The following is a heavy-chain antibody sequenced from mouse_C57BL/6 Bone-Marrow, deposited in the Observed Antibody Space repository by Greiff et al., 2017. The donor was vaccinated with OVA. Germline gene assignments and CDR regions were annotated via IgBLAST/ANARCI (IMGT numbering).Heavy chain of an antibody. CDR3: TPYYYGSSSYWYFDV. V-gene: IGHV14-4*01. CDR1: GFNIKDDY. CDR2: IDPENGDT. J-gene: IGHJ1*03. Sequence: DVQLQESGAELVRPGASVKLSCTASGFNIKDDYMHWVKQRPEQGLEWIGWIDPENGDTEYASKFQGKATITADTSSNTAYLQLSSLTSEDTAVYYCTPYYYGSSSYWYFDVWGTGTTVTVSS. D-gene: IGHD1-1*01.